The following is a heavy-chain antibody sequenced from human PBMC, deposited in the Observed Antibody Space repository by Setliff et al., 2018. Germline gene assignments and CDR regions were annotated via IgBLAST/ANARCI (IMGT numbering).Heavy chain of an antibody. CDR1: GYTFTSYY. J-gene: IGHJ3*02. Sequence: ASVKVSCKASGYTFTSYYMHWVRQAPGQGLEWMGIINPSGGSTSYAQKFQGRVTMTRDTSTSTVYMELSSLRSEDTAVYYCARAPYYYDSSGYCRDDAFDIWGQGTMVTVSS. D-gene: IGHD3-22*01. CDR3: ARAPYYYDSSGYCRDDAFDI. V-gene: IGHV1-46*01. CDR2: INPSGGST.